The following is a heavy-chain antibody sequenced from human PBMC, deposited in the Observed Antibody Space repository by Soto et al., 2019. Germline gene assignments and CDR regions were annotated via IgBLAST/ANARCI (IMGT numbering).Heavy chain of an antibody. CDR1: GFDASVNY. CDR3: VRENYYYGMDV. V-gene: IGHV3-66*01. J-gene: IGHJ6*02. CDR2: INAAGST. Sequence: EVQLVESGGTLVQPGGSLRLSCAASGFDASVNYMTWVRQAPGKGLEWVSLINAAGSTLYADSVKGRFTISRDDSNNTLSLQMNSLRVEDTAMYYCVRENYYYGMDVWGQGTAVTVSS.